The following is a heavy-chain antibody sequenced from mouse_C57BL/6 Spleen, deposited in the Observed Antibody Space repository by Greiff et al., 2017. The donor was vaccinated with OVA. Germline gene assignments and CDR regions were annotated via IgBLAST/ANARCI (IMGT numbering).Heavy chain of an antibody. J-gene: IGHJ3*01. CDR2: IYPRSGNT. CDR3: ARGGGYEAFAY. D-gene: IGHD2-2*01. CDR1: GYTFTSYG. Sequence: QVQLKESGAELARPGASVKLSCKASGYTFTSYGISWVKQRTGQGLEWIGEIYPRSGNTYYNEKFKGKATLTADKSSSTAYMELRSLTSEDSAVYYCARGGGYEAFAYGGQGTLVTVSA. V-gene: IGHV1-81*01.